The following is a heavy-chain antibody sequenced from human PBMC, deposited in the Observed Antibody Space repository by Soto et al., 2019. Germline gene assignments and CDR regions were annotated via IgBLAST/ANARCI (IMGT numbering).Heavy chain of an antibody. CDR1: GFTFSSYG. J-gene: IGHJ4*03. D-gene: IGHD2-21*01. CDR3: AKDISDGDSYYFDY. V-gene: IGHV3-30*18. Sequence: GSLRLSCAASGFTFSSYGMHWVRQAPGKGLEWVAVISYDGSNKYYADSVKGRFTISRDNSKNTLYLQMNSLRAEDTAVYYCAKDISDGDSYYFDYWGQGTTVTVS. CDR2: ISYDGSNK.